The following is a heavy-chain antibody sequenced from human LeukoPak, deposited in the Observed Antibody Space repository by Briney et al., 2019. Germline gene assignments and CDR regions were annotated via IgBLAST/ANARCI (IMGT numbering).Heavy chain of an antibody. CDR3: ARDLTSYDSSGPYFFDY. CDR2: IKQHGYDK. J-gene: IGHJ4*02. Sequence: GGSLRLSCASSGFNFSHYWLSWLRQAPGQGLDWAANIKQHGYDKYYVDSVKGRFTIFRDNAQNSLYLQLNSLRAEETAVYYCARDLTSYDSSGPYFFDYWGQGTLVTVSS. V-gene: IGHV3-7*01. CDR1: GFNFSHYW. D-gene: IGHD3-22*01.